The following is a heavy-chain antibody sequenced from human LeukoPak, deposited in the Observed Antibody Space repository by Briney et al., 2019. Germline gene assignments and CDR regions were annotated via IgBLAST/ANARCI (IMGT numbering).Heavy chain of an antibody. D-gene: IGHD6-13*01. J-gene: IGHJ6*02. CDR1: GFTFSGYG. V-gene: IGHV3-33*01. Sequence: HPGGSLRLSCAASGFTFSGYGMHWVRQAPGKGLEWVAVIWFDGSNKYYADSVKGRFTISRDNSKNTLSLQMNSLRAEDTAVYYCARERSSWHTYGMDVWGQGTTVTVSS. CDR2: IWFDGSNK. CDR3: ARERSSWHTYGMDV.